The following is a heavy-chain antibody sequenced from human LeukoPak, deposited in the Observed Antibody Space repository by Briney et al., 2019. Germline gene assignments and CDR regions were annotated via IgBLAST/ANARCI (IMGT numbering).Heavy chain of an antibody. J-gene: IGHJ4*02. D-gene: IGHD2-15*01. V-gene: IGHV4-59*11. Sequence: SETLSLTCTVSGGSISSHYWSWIRQPPGTGLEWIGYIYYSGSTNYNPYFKSRVTISVDTCKNQFSLKLSSVTAADTAVYYCARSSGYSERGYFDYWAQETLVTVSS. CDR2: IYYSGST. CDR1: GGSISSHY. CDR3: ARSSGYSERGYFDY.